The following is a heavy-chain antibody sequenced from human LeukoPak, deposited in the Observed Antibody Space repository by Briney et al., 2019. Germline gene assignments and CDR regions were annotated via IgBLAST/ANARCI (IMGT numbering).Heavy chain of an antibody. CDR2: ISAYNGNT. Sequence: ASVKVSCKASGYTFTSYGISWVRQAPGQGLEWVGWISAYNGNTNYAQKLQGRVTMTTDTSTSTAYMELRSLRSDDTAVYYCAREIRNYLAAAGYFDYWGQGTLVTVSS. J-gene: IGHJ4*02. CDR3: AREIRNYLAAAGYFDY. V-gene: IGHV1-18*01. D-gene: IGHD6-13*01. CDR1: GYTFTSYG.